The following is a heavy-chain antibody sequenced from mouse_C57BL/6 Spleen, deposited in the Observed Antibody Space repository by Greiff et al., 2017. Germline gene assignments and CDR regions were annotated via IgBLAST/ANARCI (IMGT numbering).Heavy chain of an antibody. D-gene: IGHD2-5*01. CDR1: SYSFTGYY. CDR2: INPSTGVT. J-gene: IGHJ4*01. Sequence: EAKLMESGPELVKPGASVKISCKASSYSFTGYYMNWVKQSPEKSLEWIGEINPSTGVTTYIQKFKAKATLTVDKSASTAYMQLKSLTSEDSAVYYCARSGYSIPAMDYWGQGTSVTVSS. CDR3: ARSGYSIPAMDY. V-gene: IGHV1-42*01.